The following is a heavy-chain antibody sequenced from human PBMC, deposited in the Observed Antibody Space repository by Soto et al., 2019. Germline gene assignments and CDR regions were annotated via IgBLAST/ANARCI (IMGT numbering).Heavy chain of an antibody. J-gene: IGHJ3*02. CDR2: IYYSGNT. Sequence: QLQLQASGPGLVNPSDTLSLTCSVSGGSISSNSYYWGWIRQPPGKGLEWIGSIYYSGNTYYNPARKSRVTISVDTTKNQFSLRLKSVTAADTSVYYCARHPIDGDYVAAFDIWGQGTMVTVSS. CDR3: ARHPIDGDYVAAFDI. CDR1: GGSISSNSYY. V-gene: IGHV4-39*01. D-gene: IGHD4-17*01.